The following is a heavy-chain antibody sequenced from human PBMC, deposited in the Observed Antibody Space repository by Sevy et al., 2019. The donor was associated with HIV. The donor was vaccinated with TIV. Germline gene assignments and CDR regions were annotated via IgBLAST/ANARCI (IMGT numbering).Heavy chain of an antibody. V-gene: IGHV4-59*01. D-gene: IGHD6-13*01. CDR2: IYYSGST. Sequence: KQSQTLSLTCTVSGGSISSYYWSWIRQPPGKGLEWIGYIYYSGSTNYNPSLKSRVTISVDTSKNQFSLKLSSVTAADTAVYYCARDRRTYSSSWPGYNWFDPWGQGTLVTVSS. J-gene: IGHJ5*02. CDR1: GGSISSYY. CDR3: ARDRRTYSSSWPGYNWFDP.